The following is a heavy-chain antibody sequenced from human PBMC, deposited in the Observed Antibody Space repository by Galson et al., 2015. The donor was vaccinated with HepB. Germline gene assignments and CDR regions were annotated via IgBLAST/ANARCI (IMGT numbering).Heavy chain of an antibody. CDR1: GFTFSSYS. CDR3: ATLTRARLSSDGMDV. V-gene: IGHV3-21*01. CDR2: ISISSGYI. Sequence: SLRLSCAASGFTFSSYSMNWVRQAPGKGLEWVSSISISSGYIYYADSVKGRFTISRDNAKNSLYLQMNSLRAEDTAVYYCATLTRARLSSDGMDVWGQGTTVTVSS. J-gene: IGHJ6*02. D-gene: IGHD6-6*01.